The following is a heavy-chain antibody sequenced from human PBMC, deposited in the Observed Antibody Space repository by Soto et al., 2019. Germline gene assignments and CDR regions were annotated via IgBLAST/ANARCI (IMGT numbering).Heavy chain of an antibody. D-gene: IGHD2-21*02. CDR1: GGSFSGYY. Sequence: TLSLTCAVYGGSFSGYYWSWIRQPPGKGLEWIGEINHSGSTNYNPSLKSRVTMSIDTSKNQFSLNVSSVTAADTAVYYCARVAGVAYCGGDCYHFDYWGQGTLVTVSS. CDR2: INHSGST. CDR3: ARVAGVAYCGGDCYHFDY. J-gene: IGHJ4*02. V-gene: IGHV4-34*09.